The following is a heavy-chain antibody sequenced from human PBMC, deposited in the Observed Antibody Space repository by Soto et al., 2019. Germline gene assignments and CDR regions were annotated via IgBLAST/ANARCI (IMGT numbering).Heavy chain of an antibody. D-gene: IGHD6-13*01. V-gene: IGHV3-30*18. Sequence: QVQLVESGGGVVQPGRSLRLSCAASGFTFSSYGMHWVRQAPGKGLEWVAVISYDGSNKYYADSVKGRFTISRDNSKNTLYLKMNSLRVEDTAVYYCAKDDSSSGCLDYWGQEPLATVPS. CDR1: GFTFSSYG. J-gene: IGHJ4*02. CDR3: AKDDSSSGCLDY. CDR2: ISYDGSNK.